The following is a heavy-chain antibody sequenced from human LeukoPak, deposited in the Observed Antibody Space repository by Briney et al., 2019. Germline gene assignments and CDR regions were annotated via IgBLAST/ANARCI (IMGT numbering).Heavy chain of an antibody. CDR3: ATARWQQLLFDY. CDR2: LDPEDGET. D-gene: IGHD6-13*01. CDR1: GYTLTELS. V-gene: IGHV1-24*01. Sequence: ASVKVSCKVSGYTLTELSMHWVRQAPGKGLEWMGGLDPEDGETIYAQKFQGRVTMTEDTSTDTAYMELSSLRSEDTAVYYCATARWQQLLFDYWGQGTLVTVSS. J-gene: IGHJ4*02.